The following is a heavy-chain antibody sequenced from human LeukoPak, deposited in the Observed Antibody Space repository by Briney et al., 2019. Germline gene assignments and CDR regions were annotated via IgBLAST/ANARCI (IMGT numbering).Heavy chain of an antibody. Sequence: SETLSLTCTVSGGSISSSTYYWGWIRQPPGEGLEWIGSIYYSGSTYYNPALKSRVTIFVDTSETQFSLKLDSVTAADTAVYYCASGYFAADYWGQGTLVTVSS. D-gene: IGHD3-9*01. CDR2: IYYSGST. CDR1: GGSISSSTYY. J-gene: IGHJ4*02. V-gene: IGHV4-39*01. CDR3: ASGYFAADY.